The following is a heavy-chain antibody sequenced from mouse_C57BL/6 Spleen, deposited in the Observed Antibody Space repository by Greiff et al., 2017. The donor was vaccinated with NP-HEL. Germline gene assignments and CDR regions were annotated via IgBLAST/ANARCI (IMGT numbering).Heavy chain of an antibody. CDR2: ISYDGSN. D-gene: IGHD2-1*01. Sequence: EVKLVESGPGLVKPSQSLSLTCSVTGYSITSGYYWNWIRQFPGNKLEWMGYISYDGSNNYNPSLKNRISITRDTSKNQFFLKLNSVTTEDTATYYCARIYYGNYEGYYFDYWGQGTTLTVSS. V-gene: IGHV3-6*01. CDR1: GYSITSGYY. J-gene: IGHJ2*01. CDR3: ARIYYGNYEGYYFDY.